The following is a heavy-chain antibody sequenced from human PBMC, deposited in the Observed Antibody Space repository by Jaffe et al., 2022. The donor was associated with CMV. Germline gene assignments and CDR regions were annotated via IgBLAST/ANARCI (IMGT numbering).Heavy chain of an antibody. Sequence: EVHLLESGGGLVQPGGSLRLSCAASGFTFSSYAMSWVRQSPGKGLDWVSAITGSGGHTYYADSVKGRFTISRDNAKNALYLQMNSLRAEDTAVYYCATTSGWVGGWGQGTLVTVSS. CDR1: GFTFSSYA. CDR3: ATTSGWVGG. CDR2: ITGSGGHT. J-gene: IGHJ4*02. V-gene: IGHV3-23*01. D-gene: IGHD6-19*01.